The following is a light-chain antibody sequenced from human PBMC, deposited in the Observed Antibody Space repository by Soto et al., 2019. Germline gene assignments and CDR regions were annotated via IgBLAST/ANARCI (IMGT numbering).Light chain of an antibody. V-gene: IGKV3-15*01. Sequence: EIVMTQSPATLSVSPGERATLSCRASQSVSSNLAWYQQKPGQAPRLLIFAASTRATGIPARFSGSGSGTVFTLSISSLQSEDFAVYYCQQYNKWPLTFGGGTKVDIK. CDR2: AAS. CDR3: QQYNKWPLT. J-gene: IGKJ4*01. CDR1: QSVSSN.